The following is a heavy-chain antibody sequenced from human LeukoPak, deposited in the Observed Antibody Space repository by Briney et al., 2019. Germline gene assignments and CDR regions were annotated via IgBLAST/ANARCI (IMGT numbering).Heavy chain of an antibody. V-gene: IGHV4-39*01. Sequence: SETLSLTCTVSGGSISSSSYYWGWIRQPPGKGLEWIGSIYYSGSTYYNPSLKSRVTISVDTSKNQFSLKLSSVTAADTAVYYCARRARTVGWELPHYYYYYMDVWGKGTTVTVSS. J-gene: IGHJ6*03. CDR1: GGSISSSSYY. CDR2: IYYSGST. CDR3: ARRARTVGWELPHYYYYYMDV. D-gene: IGHD1-26*01.